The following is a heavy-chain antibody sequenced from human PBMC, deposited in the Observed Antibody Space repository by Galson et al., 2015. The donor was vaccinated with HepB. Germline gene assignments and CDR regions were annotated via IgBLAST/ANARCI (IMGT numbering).Heavy chain of an antibody. V-gene: IGHV4-39*02. D-gene: IGHD1-7*01. CDR2: IYYSGNT. Sequence: TLSLTCTVSGDSISSSNHWWGWIRQPPGRGLEWIGTIYYSGNTYYNPSLKSRVTISADSSKNLFSLRLSSVTAADTAVYFCARRTYGIGFEPWGQGTLVTVSS. J-gene: IGHJ5*02. CDR1: GDSISSSNHW. CDR3: ARRTYGIGFEP.